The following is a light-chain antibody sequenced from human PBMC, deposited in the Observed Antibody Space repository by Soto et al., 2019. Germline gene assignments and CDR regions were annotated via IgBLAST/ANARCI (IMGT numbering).Light chain of an antibody. J-gene: IGLJ2*01. Sequence: QSALTQPASVSGAPGQSITISCTGTSSDVGGYNYVAWYQQYPGKAPKIIVYDVSTRPSGVSNRFSGSKSGNTASLTMSGLQAEDEADYYCSSYTSSGTVVFGGGTKLTVL. V-gene: IGLV2-14*03. CDR2: DVS. CDR1: SSDVGGYNY. CDR3: SSYTSSGTVV.